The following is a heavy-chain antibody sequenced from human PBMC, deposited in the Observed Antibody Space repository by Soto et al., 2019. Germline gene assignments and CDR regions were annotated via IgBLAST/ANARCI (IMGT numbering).Heavy chain of an antibody. CDR3: ARHVNYYGSGSRFDY. V-gene: IGHV4-59*08. CDR2: IYYSGST. D-gene: IGHD3-10*01. J-gene: IGHJ4*02. CDR1: SGSISSYY. Sequence: QVQLQESGPGLVKPSETLSLMCTVSSGSISSYYWSWIRQPPGKGLEWLGYIYYSGSTNYNPSLKSLVTISVDTSMNQFSLKLTSVTAADTAVYYCARHVNYYGSGSRFDYWGQGTLVTVSS.